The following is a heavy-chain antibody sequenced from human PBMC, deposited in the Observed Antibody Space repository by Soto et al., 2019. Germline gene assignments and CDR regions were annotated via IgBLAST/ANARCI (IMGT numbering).Heavy chain of an antibody. V-gene: IGHV1-8*01. J-gene: IGHJ5*02. Sequence: QVQLVQSGAEVKKPGASVKVSCKASGYTFTSYDINWVRQATGQGLEWMGWMNPNSGNTGYAQKFQGRVTMTRNTSVSTAYMELSSLRYEDTAVYYSARGIGSGWYSVYWVDPWGQGTLVTVSS. CDR3: ARGIGSGWYSVYWVDP. CDR2: MNPNSGNT. CDR1: GYTFTSYD. D-gene: IGHD6-19*01.